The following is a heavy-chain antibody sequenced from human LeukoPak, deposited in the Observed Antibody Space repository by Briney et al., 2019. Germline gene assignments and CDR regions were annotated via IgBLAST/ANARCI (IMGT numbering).Heavy chain of an antibody. V-gene: IGHV3-73*01. Sequence: PGGSLRLSCAASGFTFSGSPMHWVRRASGKGLEWVGRIRSKANSYATAYAASVKGRFTISRDDLKNTAYLQMNSLKTEDTAVYYCARQKGDSSSGLFDPWGQGTLVTVSS. D-gene: IGHD6-6*01. CDR1: GFTFSGSP. CDR2: IRSKANSYAT. J-gene: IGHJ5*02. CDR3: ARQKGDSSSGLFDP.